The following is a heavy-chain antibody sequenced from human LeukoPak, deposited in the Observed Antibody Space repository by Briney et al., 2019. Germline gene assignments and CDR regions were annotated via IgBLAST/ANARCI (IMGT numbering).Heavy chain of an antibody. J-gene: IGHJ4*02. CDR1: GGSISSYY. V-gene: IGHV4-4*07. CDR3: ARKGYSYGYRGVDY. CDR2: IYTSGST. Sequence: SETLSLTCTVSGGSISSYYWSWIRQPAGKGLEWIGRIYTSGSTNYNPSLKSRVTMSVDTSKNQFSLKLSSVTAADTAVYYCARKGYSYGYRGVDYWGQGTLVTVSS. D-gene: IGHD5-18*01.